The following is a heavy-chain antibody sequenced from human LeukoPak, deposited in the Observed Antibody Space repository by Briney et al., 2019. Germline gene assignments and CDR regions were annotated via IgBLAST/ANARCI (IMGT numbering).Heavy chain of an antibody. CDR3: ARLPAMLRVDFDY. V-gene: IGHV5-51*01. CDR2: IYPGDSDT. J-gene: IGHJ4*02. Sequence: GESLKISCKGSGYTFTNYWIGWVRQMPGKGLEWMGIIYPGDSDTRYSPSFQGQVAISADKSISTAYLQWSSLKASDTAMYYCARLPAMLRVDFDYWGQGTLVTVSS. CDR1: GYTFTNYW. D-gene: IGHD3-10*01.